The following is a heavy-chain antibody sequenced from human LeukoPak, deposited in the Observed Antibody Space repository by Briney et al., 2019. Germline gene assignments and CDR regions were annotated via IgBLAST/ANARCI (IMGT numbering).Heavy chain of an antibody. CDR1: GGSFSSYY. Sequence: SETLSLTCAVYGGSFSSYYWGWIRQPPGKGLEWIGSIYYSGSTYYNPSLKSRLTISVDTSMNQLSLKLNSVTAADTAVYYCARLWLGERPPDVWGQGTTVTVSS. J-gene: IGHJ6*02. V-gene: IGHV4-39*01. CDR2: IYYSGST. CDR3: ARLWLGERPPDV. D-gene: IGHD3-10*01.